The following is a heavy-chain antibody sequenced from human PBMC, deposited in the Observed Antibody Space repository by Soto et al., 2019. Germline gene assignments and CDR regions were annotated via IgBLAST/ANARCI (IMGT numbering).Heavy chain of an antibody. CDR3: AFDILTGYAFDY. CDR1: GYTFTGYY. Sequence: ASVKVSCKAAGYTFTGYYMHWVRQAPGQGLEWMGWINPKSGGTNYAQKFQGRVTITADESTSTAYMELSSLRSEDTAVYYCAFDILTGYAFDYWGQGILVTVSS. V-gene: IGHV1-2*02. CDR2: INPKSGGT. D-gene: IGHD3-9*01. J-gene: IGHJ4*02.